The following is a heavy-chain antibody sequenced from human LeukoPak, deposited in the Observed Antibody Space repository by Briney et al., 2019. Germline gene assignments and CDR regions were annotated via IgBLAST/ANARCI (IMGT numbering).Heavy chain of an antibody. J-gene: IGHJ4*02. D-gene: IGHD4-17*01. CDR3: ARDGGYGDYVDY. CDR1: GGSIGSGGYY. V-gene: IGHV4-31*03. CDR2: FYYSGST. Sequence: PSQTLSLTCTVSGGSIGSGGYYWSWIRQHPGKGLEWIGYFYYSGSTYYNPSLKSRVTISVDTSKNQFSLKLSSVTAADTAVYYCARDGGYGDYVDYWGQGTLVTVSS.